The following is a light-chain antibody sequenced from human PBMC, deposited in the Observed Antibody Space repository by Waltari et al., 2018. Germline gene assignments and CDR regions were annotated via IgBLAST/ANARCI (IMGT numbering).Light chain of an antibody. Sequence: QSALTQPTSVAGSPAPSITLSWPGPSSDVRGYNYVSWYQQHPGKAPKLMIYEDSNRPSGVSNRFSGSKSGNTASLTISGLQAEDEADYYCSSYTSSSTVVFGGGTKLTVL. J-gene: IGLJ2*01. CDR1: SSDVRGYNY. CDR2: EDS. CDR3: SSYTSSSTVV. V-gene: IGLV2-14*01.